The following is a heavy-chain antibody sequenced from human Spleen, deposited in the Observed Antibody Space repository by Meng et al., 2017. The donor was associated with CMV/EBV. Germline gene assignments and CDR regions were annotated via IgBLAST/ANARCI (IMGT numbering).Heavy chain of an antibody. D-gene: IGHD4-11*01. V-gene: IGHV1-69*01. J-gene: IGHJ5*02. CDR1: GGTFDTYA. CDR2: IIPIFASP. Sequence: CKASGGTFDTYAFSWVRQAPGQGLEWMGGIIPIFASPKYAQKFQGRVTISPDASTSTVNMELRSLRSEDTAVYYCARGGSNSGWFDPWGQGTLVTVSS. CDR3: ARGGSNSGWFDP.